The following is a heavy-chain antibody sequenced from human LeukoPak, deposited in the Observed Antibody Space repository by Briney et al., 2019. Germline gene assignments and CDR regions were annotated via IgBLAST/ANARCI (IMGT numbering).Heavy chain of an antibody. V-gene: IGHV5-51*01. CDR2: IYPGDSDT. D-gene: IGHD4-11*01. J-gene: IGHJ4*02. CDR1: GYRFAHYW. Sequence: GESLKISCKGSGYRFAHYWIGWVRQMPGKGLEWMGIIYPGDSDTRYSPSFLGQVTISADRSISTAYLQWSSLKASDTAMYYCATHYSNFNYWGQGTLVTVSS. CDR3: ATHYSNFNY.